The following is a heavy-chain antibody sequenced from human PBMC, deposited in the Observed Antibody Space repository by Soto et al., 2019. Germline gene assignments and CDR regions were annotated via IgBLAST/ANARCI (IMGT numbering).Heavy chain of an antibody. Sequence: GHLVQSEAEVKKSGASVKVSCKASGYTFTRYGISWVRQAPGQGLEWMGWISGYNGDTNYAREFQGRVSMTIDTSTTTEYMELRSLTSDDTAVYYCAKNGQPPYYYYGLDVWGQGTKVTVSS. CDR2: ISGYNGDT. J-gene: IGHJ6*02. D-gene: IGHD2-8*01. CDR1: GYTFTRYG. CDR3: AKNGQPPYYYYGLDV. V-gene: IGHV1-18*01.